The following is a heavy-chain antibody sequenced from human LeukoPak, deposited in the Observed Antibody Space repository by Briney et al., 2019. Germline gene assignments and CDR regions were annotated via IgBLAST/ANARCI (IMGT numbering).Heavy chain of an antibody. J-gene: IGHJ4*02. D-gene: IGHD2-2*01. CDR1: GFTFSGYG. CDR2: VRYDSSNK. Sequence: GGSLRPSFAASGFTFSGYGMHWVRPAPGKGLEWGAFVRYDSSNKYYADSVKGRFTVSRDNSKNTLFLQMNSLRAEDTAVYYCAKPPRYCTSSSCFGGFDYWGQGTLVTVSS. V-gene: IGHV3-30*02. CDR3: AKPPRYCTSSSCFGGFDY.